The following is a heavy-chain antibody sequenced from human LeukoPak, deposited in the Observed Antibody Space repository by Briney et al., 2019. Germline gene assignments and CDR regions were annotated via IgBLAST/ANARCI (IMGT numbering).Heavy chain of an antibody. V-gene: IGHV4-59*01. Sequence: SETLSLTCTVSGGSISSYYWSWIRQPPGNGLEWIGYIYHSGSTNYDPSLKSRVTMSFDTSKNQFSLKLSSVTPADTAVYYCVRDKGGYCSSTSCYAGHWFDPWGQGTLVTVSS. CDR1: GGSISSYY. J-gene: IGHJ5*02. D-gene: IGHD2-2*01. CDR2: IYHSGST. CDR3: VRDKGGYCSSTSCYAGHWFDP.